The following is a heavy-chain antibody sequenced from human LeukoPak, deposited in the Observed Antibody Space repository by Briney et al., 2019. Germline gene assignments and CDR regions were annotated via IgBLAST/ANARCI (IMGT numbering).Heavy chain of an antibody. D-gene: IGHD1-26*01. V-gene: IGHV3-53*01. CDR1: GFTVSSNY. CDR2: IYSGGST. CDR3: ARERGRATVFFDY. J-gene: IGHJ4*02. Sequence: GGSLRLSCAASGFTVSSNYTSWVRQAPGKGLEWVSVIYSGGSTYYADSVKGRFTISRDISKNTLYLQMNSLRAEDTAVYYCARERGRATVFFDYWGQGTLVTVSS.